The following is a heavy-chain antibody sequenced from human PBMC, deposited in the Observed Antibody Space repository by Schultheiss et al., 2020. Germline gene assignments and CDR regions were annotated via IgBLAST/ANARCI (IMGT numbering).Heavy chain of an antibody. CDR2: IHYSGST. CDR3: ARGSGFDY. CDR1: GGSISSYY. Sequence: GSLRLSCTVSGGSISSYYWSWIRQPPGKGLEWIGYIHYSGSTNYNPSLKSRVTISVDTSKNQFSLKLSSVTAADTAVYYCARGSGFDYWGQGTLVTVSS. V-gene: IGHV4-59*08. J-gene: IGHJ4*02. D-gene: IGHD3-10*01.